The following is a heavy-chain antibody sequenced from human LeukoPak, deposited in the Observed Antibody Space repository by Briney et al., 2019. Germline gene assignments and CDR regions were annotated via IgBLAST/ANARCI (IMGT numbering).Heavy chain of an antibody. CDR3: AGNYYGSGSYYSEDRY. CDR2: IYTSGST. J-gene: IGHJ4*02. V-gene: IGHV4-61*02. CDR1: GGSISSGSYY. Sequence: PSETLSLTCTVSGGSISSGSYYWSWVRQPAGKGLEWIGRIYTSGSTNYNPSLKSRVTISVDTSKDQFSLKLSSVTAADTAVYYCAGNYYGSGSYYSEDRYWGQGTLVTVSS. D-gene: IGHD3-10*01.